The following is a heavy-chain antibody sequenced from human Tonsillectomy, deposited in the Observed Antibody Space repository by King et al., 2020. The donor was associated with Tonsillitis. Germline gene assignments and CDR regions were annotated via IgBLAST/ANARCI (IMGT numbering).Heavy chain of an antibody. J-gene: IGHJ4*02. Sequence: VQLVESGGGLVQPGGSLRLSCAASGFTFSSYAMSWVRQAPGKGLEWVSAISGSGGSTYYADSVKGRFTISRDNSKNTLYLKMNSLRAEDTAVYYCAKGFIGGQYQLLWTPIYFDYWGQGTLVTVSS. CDR3: AKGFIGGQYQLLWTPIYFDY. D-gene: IGHD2-2*01. CDR1: GFTFSSYA. CDR2: ISGSGGST. V-gene: IGHV3-23*04.